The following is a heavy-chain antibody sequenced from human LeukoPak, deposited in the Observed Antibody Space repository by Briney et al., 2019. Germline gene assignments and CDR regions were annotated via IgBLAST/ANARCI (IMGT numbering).Heavy chain of an antibody. J-gene: IGHJ4*02. D-gene: IGHD3-22*01. Sequence: PGGSLRLSCAASGFSFSSQVMIWVRQAPGKGLEWVSVISGSGGRTYYADSVKGRFTISRDNSKNTLYLQMNRLRAEDTAVYYCAKCPEDREADGSGYCPYFDYWGQGTLVTVSS. V-gene: IGHV3-23*01. CDR2: ISGSGGRT. CDR3: AKCPEDREADGSGYCPYFDY. CDR1: GFSFSSQV.